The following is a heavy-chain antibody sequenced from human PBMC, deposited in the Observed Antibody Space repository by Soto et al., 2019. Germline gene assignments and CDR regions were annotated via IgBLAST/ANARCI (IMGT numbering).Heavy chain of an antibody. V-gene: IGHV4-59*01. CDR3: ARGSILAAYSHFDY. J-gene: IGHJ4*02. Sequence: SETLSLTCTVSGGSISSYYWSWIRQPPGRGLEWIGFIYNIGNTNYNPSLKSRVTISGDTSKNQFSLKLTSVTAADTAVYYCARGSILAAYSHFDYWGQGTLVTVSS. CDR1: GGSISSYY. CDR2: IYNIGNT. D-gene: IGHD3-9*01.